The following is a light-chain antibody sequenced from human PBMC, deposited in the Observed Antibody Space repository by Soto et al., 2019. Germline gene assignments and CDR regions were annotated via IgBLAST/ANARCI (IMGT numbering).Light chain of an antibody. J-gene: IGLJ1*01. V-gene: IGLV2-14*01. CDR3: SSYANGGSRV. Sequence: QSVLTQPPSASGSPGQSVTISCTGASSDVGGYNYVSWYQQYPGKAPKLMIYEVSNRPSGISDRFSASKSGDTASLTISGLQAEDEADYYCSSYANGGSRVFGTGTKVTVL. CDR1: SSDVGGYNY. CDR2: EVS.